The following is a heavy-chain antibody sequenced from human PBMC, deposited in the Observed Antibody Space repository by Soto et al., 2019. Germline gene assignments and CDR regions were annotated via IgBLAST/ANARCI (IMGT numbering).Heavy chain of an antibody. CDR1: GGSINWGSHY. V-gene: IGHV4-39*01. J-gene: IGHJ3*02. D-gene: IGHD3-10*01. CDR2: IYYSGST. Sequence: SETLSLTCAVSGGSINWGSHYWGWIRQPPGKGLEWIGSIYYSGSTYYNPSLKSRVIISVDTSKNQFSLKLSSVTAADTAVYHCARLAGLLSAFDIWGQGTMVTVSS. CDR3: ARLAGLLSAFDI.